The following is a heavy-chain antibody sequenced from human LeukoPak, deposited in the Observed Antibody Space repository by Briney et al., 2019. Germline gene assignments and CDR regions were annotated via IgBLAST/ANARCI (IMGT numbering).Heavy chain of an antibody. CDR1: GGSISSSNW. J-gene: IGHJ4*02. CDR2: IYHSGST. CDR3: ARDKYGNYGAFDY. D-gene: IGHD4-11*01. V-gene: IGHV4-4*02. Sequence: SGTLSLTCAVSGGSISSSNWWSWVRQPPGKGLEWIGEIYHSGSTNYNLSLKSRVTISVDKSKNQFSLKLSSVTAADTAVYYCARDKYGNYGAFDYWGQGTLVTVSS.